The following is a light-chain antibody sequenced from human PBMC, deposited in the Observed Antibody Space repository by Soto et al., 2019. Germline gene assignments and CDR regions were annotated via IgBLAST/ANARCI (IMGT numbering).Light chain of an antibody. J-gene: IGKJ4*01. V-gene: IGKV1-9*01. CDR1: QDIAIY. CDR2: AAS. Sequence: IQVTQSPSSLSASVLYIFTITFRASQDIAIYLAWYQQKPGEAPKLLIYAASTLYGGVPSRFSGSGSGTDFALTITSLQAEDFATYYCQQLRMYPSTFGGGTKVDIK. CDR3: QQLRMYPST.